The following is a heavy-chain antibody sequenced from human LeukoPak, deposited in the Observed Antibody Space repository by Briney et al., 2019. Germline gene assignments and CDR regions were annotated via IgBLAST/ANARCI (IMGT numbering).Heavy chain of an antibody. J-gene: IGHJ4*02. CDR2: ISSNGGST. V-gene: IGHV3-64D*06. D-gene: IGHD3-10*01. Sequence: PGGPLRLSCSASGFTLSSYAMHWVRQAPGKGLQYVSVISSNGGSTNYADSVKGRFTISRDNSKNTLYLQMSSLRAEDTAVYYCVKDRHFYYGSGSLLEYWGQGTLVTVSS. CDR3: VKDRHFYYGSGSLLEY. CDR1: GFTLSSYA.